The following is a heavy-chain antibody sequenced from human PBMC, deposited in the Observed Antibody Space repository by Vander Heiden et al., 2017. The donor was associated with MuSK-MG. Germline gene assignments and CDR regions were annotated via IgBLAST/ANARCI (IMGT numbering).Heavy chain of an antibody. CDR3: ASWGLEGRYGSGSYDY. V-gene: IGHV3-21*01. CDR2: ISSSSSYI. CDR1: GFTFSSYS. J-gene: IGHJ4*02. D-gene: IGHD3-10*01. Sequence: EVQLVESGGGLVKPGGSLRLSCAASGFTFSSYSMNWVRQAPGKGLEWVSSISSSSSYIYYADSVKGRFTISRDNAKNSLYLQMNSMRAEETAVYYCASWGLEGRYGSGSYDYWGQGTLVTVSS.